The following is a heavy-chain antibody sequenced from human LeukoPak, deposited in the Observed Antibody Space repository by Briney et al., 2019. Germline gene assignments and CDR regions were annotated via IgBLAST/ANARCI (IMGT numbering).Heavy chain of an antibody. J-gene: IGHJ4*02. CDR2: IYYSGST. V-gene: IGHV4-59*01. CDR1: GGSISSYY. Sequence: SETLSLTCTVSGGSISSYYWSWIRQPPGKGLEWIGYIYYSGSTNYNPSLKSRVTISVDTSKNQFSLKLSSVTAADTAVYYCARAVPGGFDYWGQGTLVTVSS. D-gene: IGHD1-26*01. CDR3: ARAVPGGFDY.